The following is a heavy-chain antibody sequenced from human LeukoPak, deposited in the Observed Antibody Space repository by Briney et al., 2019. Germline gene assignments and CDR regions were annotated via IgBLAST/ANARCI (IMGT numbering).Heavy chain of an antibody. CDR1: GASVTSDY. Sequence: SETLSLTCSVSGASVTSDYWTWMRQPPGKGLEWIGYIHYSGRRYSNPSLKSRVTVSVDTSKRQVSLELRSVAATDTAVYYCARATGDTLFYYYMDVWGKGTTVTVSS. CDR3: ARATGDTLFYYYMDV. V-gene: IGHV4-59*02. D-gene: IGHD1-1*01. J-gene: IGHJ6*03. CDR2: IHYSGRR.